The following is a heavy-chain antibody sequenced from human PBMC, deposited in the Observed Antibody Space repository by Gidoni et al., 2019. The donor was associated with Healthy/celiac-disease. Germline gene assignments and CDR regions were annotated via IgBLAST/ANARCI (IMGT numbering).Heavy chain of an antibody. V-gene: IGHV3-30-3*01. CDR2: ISYDGSNK. Sequence: QVQLVESGGGVVQPGRSLRPPCAAFGFTFSSYAMHWVRQAPGKGLEWVAVISYDGSNKYYADSVKGRFTISRDNSKNTLYLQMNSLRAEDTAVYYCARVEYGDYVGYWGQGTLVTVSS. J-gene: IGHJ4*02. CDR1: GFTFSSYA. D-gene: IGHD4-17*01. CDR3: ARVEYGDYVGY.